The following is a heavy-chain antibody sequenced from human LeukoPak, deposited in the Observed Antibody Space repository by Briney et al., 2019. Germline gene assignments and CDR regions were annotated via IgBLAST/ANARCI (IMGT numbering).Heavy chain of an antibody. CDR2: ISSSGSTI. CDR3: ARGQGYCSSTSCYLWFDP. CDR1: GFTFSDYY. D-gene: IGHD2-2*01. Sequence: GGSLRLSCAASGFTFSDYYMSWIRQAPGKGLEWVSYISSSGSTIYYADSVKGRFTISRDNAKNSLYLRMNSLRAEDTAVYYCARGQGYCSSTSCYLWFDPWGQGTLVTVSS. V-gene: IGHV3-11*01. J-gene: IGHJ5*02.